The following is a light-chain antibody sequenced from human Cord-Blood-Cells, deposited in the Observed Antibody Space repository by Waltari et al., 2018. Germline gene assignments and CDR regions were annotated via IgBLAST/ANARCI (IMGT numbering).Light chain of an antibody. V-gene: IGLV3-21*02. J-gene: IGLJ3*02. CDR1: NIGSKS. Sequence: SYVLTQPPSASVAPGQTARITCGGNNIGSKSVHWYQQKPGQAPVLVVYDDSDRPPGIPERFSGSNSGNTATLTISRVEAGDEADYYCQVWDSSSDREVFGGGTKLTVL. CDR3: QVWDSSSDREV. CDR2: DDS.